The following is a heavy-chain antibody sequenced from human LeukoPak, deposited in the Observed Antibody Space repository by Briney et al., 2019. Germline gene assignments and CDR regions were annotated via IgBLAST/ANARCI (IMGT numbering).Heavy chain of an antibody. J-gene: IGHJ4*02. Sequence: PSETLSLTCTVSGGSISSGGYYWSWIRQPPGKGLEWIGYIYHSGSTYYNPSLKSRVTISVDKSKNQFSLKLSSVTAADTAVYYCARTVGASPPDYWGQGTLVTVSS. D-gene: IGHD1-26*01. CDR3: ARTVGASPPDY. CDR1: GGSISSGGYY. V-gene: IGHV4-30-2*01. CDR2: IYHSGST.